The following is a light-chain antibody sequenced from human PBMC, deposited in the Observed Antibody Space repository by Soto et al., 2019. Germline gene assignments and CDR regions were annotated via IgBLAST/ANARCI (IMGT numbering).Light chain of an antibody. CDR3: HQYHNWT. Sequence: DIVMTQSPATLSVSPGERATLSCRASQSVSSKVAWYQQKPGQAPRLLIYDASTRATGIPARFSGRGSGTEFTLTISSLQSEDFAVYSCHQYHNWTFGQGTKVDIK. J-gene: IGKJ1*01. CDR2: DAS. CDR1: QSVSSK. V-gene: IGKV3-15*01.